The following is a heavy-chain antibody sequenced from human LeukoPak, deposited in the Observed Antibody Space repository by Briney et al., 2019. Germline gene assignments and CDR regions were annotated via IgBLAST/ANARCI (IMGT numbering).Heavy chain of an antibody. CDR2: ISYDGSNK. Sequence: GGSLRLSCAASGFSFSNYDMHWVRQAPGKGLEWLTVISYDGSNKYYADSVKGRFTISRDNSKNTLYLQMNSLRAEDTAVYYCAKDLYHYDSSGYYDYWGQGTLVTVSS. D-gene: IGHD3-22*01. CDR1: GFSFSNYD. J-gene: IGHJ4*02. V-gene: IGHV3-30*12. CDR3: AKDLYHYDSSGYYDY.